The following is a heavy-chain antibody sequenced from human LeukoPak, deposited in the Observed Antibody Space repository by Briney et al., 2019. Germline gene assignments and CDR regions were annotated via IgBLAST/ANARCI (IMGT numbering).Heavy chain of an antibody. V-gene: IGHV4-39*01. D-gene: IGHD6-25*01. CDR1: GGSISGSSYY. CDR3: ARRRDAAPFDY. Sequence: SETLSLTCTVSGGSISGSSYYWGWIRQPPGKGLEWIGSIYYSGSTYYNPSLKGRVTISVDTSKNQFSLKLNSVTATDTAVYYCARRRDAAPFDYWGQGTLVTVSS. CDR2: IYYSGST. J-gene: IGHJ4*02.